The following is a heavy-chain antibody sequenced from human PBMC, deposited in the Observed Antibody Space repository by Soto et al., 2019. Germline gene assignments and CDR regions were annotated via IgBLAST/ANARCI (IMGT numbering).Heavy chain of an antibody. D-gene: IGHD3-10*01. CDR3: ASIKYYYYGSGNPPTQ. Sequence: GASVKVSCKASGGTFSSYAISWVRQAPGQGLEWMGGIIPIFGTANYAQKFQGRVTITADESTSTAYMELSSLRSEDTAVYYCASIKYYYYGSGNPPTQWGQGTLVTVSS. CDR2: IIPIFGTA. V-gene: IGHV1-69*13. CDR1: GGTFSSYA. J-gene: IGHJ4*02.